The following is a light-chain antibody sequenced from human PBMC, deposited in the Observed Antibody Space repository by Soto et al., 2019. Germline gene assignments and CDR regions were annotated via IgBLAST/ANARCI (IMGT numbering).Light chain of an antibody. CDR1: SGSVSTRYY. V-gene: IGLV8-61*01. Sequence: QAVVTQEPSFSVSPGGTVTLTCGVSSGSVSTRYYPSWYQQTPGQAPRTLIYSTSTRSSGVPDRFSGSIVGNNAALIISGAQADDESDYYCVLYMGSGIWVFGGGTKLTVL. CDR3: VLYMGSGIWV. CDR2: STS. J-gene: IGLJ3*02.